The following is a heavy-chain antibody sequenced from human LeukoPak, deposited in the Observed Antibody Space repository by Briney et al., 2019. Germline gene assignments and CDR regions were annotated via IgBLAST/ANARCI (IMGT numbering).Heavy chain of an antibody. CDR1: GYTFTNYG. V-gene: IGHV1-18*04. J-gene: IGHJ5*02. Sequence: GASVKVSCKASGYTFTNYGISWVRRAPGQGLEWMGWINTYNGNTNYAQKFQGRVTMTTDTSTSTAYMELRSLRSDDTAVYYCARNSPRDVAGRQFLPGVLSLLSQCDNCFDPWGQGTLVSVSS. CDR2: INTYNGNT. D-gene: IGHD7-27*01. CDR3: ARNSPRDVAGRQFLPGVLSLLSQCDNCFDP.